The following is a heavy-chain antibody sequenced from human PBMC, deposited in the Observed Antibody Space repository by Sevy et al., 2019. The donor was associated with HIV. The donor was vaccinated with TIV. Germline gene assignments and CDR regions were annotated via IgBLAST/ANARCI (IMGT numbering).Heavy chain of an antibody. CDR3: ARDSERGWYRASYGMDV. Sequence: SQTLSLTCAISGDSVSSNSAAWNWIRQSPSRGLEWLGRTYYRSKWYNDYAVSVKSRITINPATSKNKFSLQLNSVTPEDMAVYYCARDSERGWYRASYGMDVWGQGTTVTVSS. D-gene: IGHD6-19*01. CDR2: TYYRSKWYN. J-gene: IGHJ6*02. CDR1: GDSVSSNSAA. V-gene: IGHV6-1*01.